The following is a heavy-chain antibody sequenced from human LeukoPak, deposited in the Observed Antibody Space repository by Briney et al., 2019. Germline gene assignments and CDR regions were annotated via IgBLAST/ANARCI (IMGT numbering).Heavy chain of an antibody. CDR2: TGSNGVT. CDR3: ARFPDYYDSSGYYAHDAFDI. V-gene: IGHV3-23*01. Sequence: PGGSLRLSCTGSGFTFRTYAFSWVRQAPGKGLEWVSATGSNGVTYYADSVKGRFTISRDNSKNTLYLQMNSLRAEDTAVYYCARFPDYYDSSGYYAHDAFDIWGQGTMVTVSS. CDR1: GFTFRTYA. D-gene: IGHD3-22*01. J-gene: IGHJ3*02.